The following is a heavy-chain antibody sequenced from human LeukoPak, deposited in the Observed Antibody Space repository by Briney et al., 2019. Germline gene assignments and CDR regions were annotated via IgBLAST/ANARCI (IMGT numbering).Heavy chain of an antibody. D-gene: IGHD2-15*01. CDR1: GFTFSSYT. V-gene: IGHV3-21*01. CDR3: AREKLEENCSGGSCHLR. CDR2: ISSSSTYI. Sequence: NPGGPLRLSCAASGFTFSSYTMNWVRQAPGKGLEWVSSISSSSTYIYYADSVKGRFTISRDNAKDSLYLQMDSLRAEDTAVYYCAREKLEENCSGGSCHLRWGQGTLVTVSS. J-gene: IGHJ4*02.